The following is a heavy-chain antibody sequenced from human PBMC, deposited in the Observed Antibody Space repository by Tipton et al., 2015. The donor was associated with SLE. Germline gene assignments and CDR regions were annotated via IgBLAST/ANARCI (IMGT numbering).Heavy chain of an antibody. V-gene: IGHV1-46*01. D-gene: IGHD2-15*01. CDR2: INPSGGST. J-gene: IGHJ3*02. Sequence: VQLVQSGAEVKKPGASVKVSCKASGYTFTSYYMHWVRQAPGQGLEWMGIINPSGGSTSYAQKFQGRVTMTRDTSTSTVYMELSSLRSEDTAVYYCARERVIVVVAAPDAFDIWGQGTMVTVSS. CDR3: ARERVIVVVAAPDAFDI. CDR1: GYTFTSYY.